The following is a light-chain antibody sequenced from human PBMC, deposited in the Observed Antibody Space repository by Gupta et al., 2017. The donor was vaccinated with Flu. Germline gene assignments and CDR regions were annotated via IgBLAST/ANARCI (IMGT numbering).Light chain of an antibody. CDR3: QQSYSMPWT. Sequence: DIQMTPSPSSLSASVGDRVTITCRASQNIRTSLNWYHHKPGKAPKLLIYGASTLQSGVPSRFSGSGSGTDFTLTISSLQPEDFATFHCQQSYSMPWTFGQGTKVEFK. CDR2: GAS. V-gene: IGKV1-39*01. CDR1: QNIRTS. J-gene: IGKJ1*01.